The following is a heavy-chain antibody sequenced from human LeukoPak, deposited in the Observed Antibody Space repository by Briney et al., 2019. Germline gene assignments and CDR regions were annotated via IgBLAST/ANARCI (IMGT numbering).Heavy chain of an antibody. D-gene: IGHD3-10*01. J-gene: IGHJ4*02. Sequence: PGGPLRLSCAASGFTFINSWMSWVRQAPGKGLEWVSYISADGATIYYADSVKGRFTISRDNLKSSLFLQMSSLRAEDTAVYYCAGSRYPEPQDLNYWGQGTLVIVS. V-gene: IGHV3-48*04. CDR3: AGSRYPEPQDLNY. CDR2: ISADGATI. CDR1: GFTFINSW.